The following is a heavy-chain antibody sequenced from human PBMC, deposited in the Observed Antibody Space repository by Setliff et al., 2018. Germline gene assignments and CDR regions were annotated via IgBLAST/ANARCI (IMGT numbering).Heavy chain of an antibody. J-gene: IGHJ4*02. V-gene: IGHV1-2*06. CDR2: INPNSGGT. Sequence: GASVKVSCKASGYTFIGYYMYWVRQAPGQGLEWMGRINPNSGGTEYAQKFQGRVTMTRDTSISTVYMELSSLRSDDTAVYYCAREVLSTVVAWDYWGQGTLVTVSS. D-gene: IGHD4-17*01. CDR3: AREVLSTVVAWDY. CDR1: GYTFIGYY.